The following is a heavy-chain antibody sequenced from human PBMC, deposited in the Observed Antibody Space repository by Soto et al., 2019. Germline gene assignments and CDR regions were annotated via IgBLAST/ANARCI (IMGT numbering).Heavy chain of an antibody. CDR1: GGTFSSYA. CDR3: ASGYHYYYYYGMDV. D-gene: IGHD5-18*01. J-gene: IGHJ6*02. CDR2: VIPIFGTA. Sequence: QVQLVQSGAEVKKPGSSVKVSCKASGGTFSSYAISWVRQAPGQGLEWMGGVIPIFGTANYAQKFQGRVTITADDSTSTAYMELSSLSSEDTAVYYCASGYHYYYYYGMDVWGQGTTVTVSS. V-gene: IGHV1-69*01.